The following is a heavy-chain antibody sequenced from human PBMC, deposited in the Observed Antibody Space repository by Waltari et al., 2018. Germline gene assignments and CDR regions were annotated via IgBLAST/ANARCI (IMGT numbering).Heavy chain of an antibody. Sequence: QVQLVESGGGVVQPGTSLRLSCEASGFTFSRYAIHWVRQAPGKGLEWGALISYDGTNKDYADSVKGRFTISGDNSRGTLDLHMNGLRPDDTAVYYCARDRYFYDKTVPRYWGQGTLVTVSS. CDR2: ISYDGTNK. CDR3: ARDRYFYDKTVPRY. CDR1: GFTFSRYA. D-gene: IGHD3-22*01. J-gene: IGHJ4*02. V-gene: IGHV3-30*04.